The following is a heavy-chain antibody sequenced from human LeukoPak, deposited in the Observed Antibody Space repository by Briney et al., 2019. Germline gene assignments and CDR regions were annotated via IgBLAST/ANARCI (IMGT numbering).Heavy chain of an antibody. V-gene: IGHV3-69-1*02. CDR1: GFTVSSNY. Sequence: GGSLRLSCAASGFTVSSNYMSWVRQAPGKGLEWVSYISSTGTIYYADSVKGRFTISRDNAKNSLYLQMNSLRAEDTAIYYCARRFDSWGQGTLVTVSS. CDR3: ARRFDS. J-gene: IGHJ4*02. CDR2: ISSTGTI.